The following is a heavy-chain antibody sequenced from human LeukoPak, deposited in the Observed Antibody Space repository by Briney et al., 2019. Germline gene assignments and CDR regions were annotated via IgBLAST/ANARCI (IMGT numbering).Heavy chain of an antibody. D-gene: IGHD2-2*01. J-gene: IGHJ4*02. CDR3: SKDLPHTRAWALKY. V-gene: IGHV3-15*01. CDR1: GFIFSDAW. CDR2: IKSKASGGTT. Sequence: GGSLRLSCTASGFIFSDAWMTWVRQAPGQGPEWVGRIKSKASGGTTDYASPVKGRFTISRDDSENTLYLQMNSLRTDDTAVYYCSKDLPHTRAWALKYWGQGALVTVPS.